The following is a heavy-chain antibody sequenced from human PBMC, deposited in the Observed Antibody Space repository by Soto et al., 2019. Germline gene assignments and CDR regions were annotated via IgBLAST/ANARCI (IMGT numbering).Heavy chain of an antibody. Sequence: ASVKVSCKASGYTFTSYGISWVRQAPGQGLEWMGWISAYNGNTNDAQKLQGRVTMTTDTSTSTAYMELRSMRSDDTAVYYCARDLRSIAAAGTYSYWFDPWGQGTLVTVSS. CDR1: GYTFTSYG. CDR2: ISAYNGNT. V-gene: IGHV1-18*01. D-gene: IGHD6-13*01. J-gene: IGHJ5*02. CDR3: ARDLRSIAAAGTYSYWFDP.